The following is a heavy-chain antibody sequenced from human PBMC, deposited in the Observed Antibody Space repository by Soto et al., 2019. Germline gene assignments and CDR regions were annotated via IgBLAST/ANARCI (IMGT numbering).Heavy chain of an antibody. CDR2: ISSSSSYI. CDR1: GFTFSSYN. Sequence: EVQLVEPGGGLVKPGGSLRLSCAASGFTFSSYNMNWVRQAPGKGLEWVSSISSSSSYIYYADSVKGRFTISRDNAKNSLYLQMNSLRAEDTAVYYCARYSSAPYYGMDVWGQGTTVTVSS. CDR3: ARYSSAPYYGMDV. J-gene: IGHJ6*02. V-gene: IGHV3-21*01. D-gene: IGHD2-21*01.